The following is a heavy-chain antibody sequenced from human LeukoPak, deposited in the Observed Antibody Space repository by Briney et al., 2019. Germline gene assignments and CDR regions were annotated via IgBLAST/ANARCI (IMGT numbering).Heavy chain of an antibody. CDR1: GFTFSSYA. CDR3: AKWSMYYYYYMDV. J-gene: IGHJ6*03. D-gene: IGHD1-26*01. CDR2: ISGSGGST. V-gene: IGHV3-23*01. Sequence: GGSLRLSCAASGFTFSSYAMSWVRQAPGKGLEWVSAISGSGGSTYYADSVKGRFTISRNNSKNTLYLQMNSLRAEDTAVYYCAKWSMYYYYYMDVWGKGTTVTVSS.